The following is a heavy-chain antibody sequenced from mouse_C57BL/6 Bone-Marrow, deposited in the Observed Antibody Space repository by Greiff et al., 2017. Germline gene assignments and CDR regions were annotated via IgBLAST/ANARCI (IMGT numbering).Heavy chain of an antibody. CDR3: AREEDYFEY. V-gene: IGHV1-26*01. CDR2: INPNNGGT. J-gene: IGHJ2*01. Sequence: VQLKQSGPELVKPGASVKISCKASGYTFPDYYMNCVKQSHGKNIEWIGDINPNNGGTSYNQKFKGKATLTVVTSSCTAYMGLRSLTTEDSAFYYCAREEDYFEYWGQGTTLTDSS. CDR1: GYTFPDYY.